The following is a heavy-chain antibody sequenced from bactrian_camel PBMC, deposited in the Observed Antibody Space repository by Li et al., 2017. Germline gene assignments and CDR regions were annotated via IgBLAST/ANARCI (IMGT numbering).Heavy chain of an antibody. D-gene: IGHD3*01. V-gene: IGHV3S26*01. J-gene: IGHJ6*01. Sequence: HVQLVESGGGSVQAGGSLRLSCAASGYTSSSYCMSWFRQAPGKEREGVAFISSQGTTTYADSVKGRLTISQDIVKNTLSLQMNNLKPEDTAMYYCAAGLPGVDCGLNPRCYNAWGQGTQVTV. CDR1: GYTSSSYC. CDR3: AAGLPGVDCGLNPRCYNA. CDR2: FISSQGTT.